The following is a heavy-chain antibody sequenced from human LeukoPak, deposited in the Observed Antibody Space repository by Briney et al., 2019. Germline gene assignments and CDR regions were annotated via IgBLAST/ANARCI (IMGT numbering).Heavy chain of an antibody. D-gene: IGHD3-22*01. V-gene: IGHV3-23*01. Sequence: GGSLRLSCVASGFTFRHYDMSWVRQAPGKGLEWVSSINTSGGSTYYADSLQGRFTISRDNSKNTLYLRMNSLRAEDTAIYYCAKSRQWLPENDDAFDIWGQGTMVSVSS. CDR2: INTSGGST. J-gene: IGHJ3*02. CDR3: AKSRQWLPENDDAFDI. CDR1: GFTFRHYD.